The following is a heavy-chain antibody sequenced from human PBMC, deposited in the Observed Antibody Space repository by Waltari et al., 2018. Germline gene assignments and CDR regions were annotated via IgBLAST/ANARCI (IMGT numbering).Heavy chain of an antibody. D-gene: IGHD6-19*01. V-gene: IGHV1-2*04. CDR1: GYTFTGYY. CDR2: INPNSGGT. CDR3: AREVAVAGTGGYYYGMDV. J-gene: IGHJ6*02. Sequence: QVQLVQSGAEVKKPGASVKVSCKASGYTFTGYYMPWVRQAPGQGLEWMGWINPNSGGTNYAQKFQGWVTMTRDTSISTAYMELSRLRSDDTAVYYCAREVAVAGTGGYYYGMDVWGQGTTVTVSS.